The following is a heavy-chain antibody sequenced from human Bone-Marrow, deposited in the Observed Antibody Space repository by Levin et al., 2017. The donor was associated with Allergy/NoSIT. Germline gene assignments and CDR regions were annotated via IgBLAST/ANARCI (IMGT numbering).Heavy chain of an antibody. D-gene: IGHD1-14*01. CDR1: GFTFQSYW. CDR3: VRESRSRIDFDS. Sequence: PGESLKISCAASGFTFQSYWMHWVRQVPGKGLVWISRINHDGFRSTYADSVKGRFTISRDNAKNTLYLQMNSLRVEDTAIYYCVRESRSRIDFDSWGQGTLVTVSS. V-gene: IGHV3-74*01. CDR2: INHDGFRS. J-gene: IGHJ4*02.